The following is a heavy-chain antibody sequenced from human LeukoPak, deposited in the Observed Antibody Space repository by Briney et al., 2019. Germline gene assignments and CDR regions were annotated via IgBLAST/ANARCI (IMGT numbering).Heavy chain of an antibody. Sequence: SETLSLTCTVSGDSISSSTYYWGWIRQPPGKGLEWIGSMYYSGRTYYNPSLKSRVTILVDMSKNQFSLKVNSVTAADAAVYYCARGQFYHDSTGYSDWGQGTLVTVSS. D-gene: IGHD3-22*01. CDR1: GDSISSSTYY. V-gene: IGHV4-39*07. CDR3: ARGQFYHDSTGYSD. CDR2: MYYSGRT. J-gene: IGHJ4*02.